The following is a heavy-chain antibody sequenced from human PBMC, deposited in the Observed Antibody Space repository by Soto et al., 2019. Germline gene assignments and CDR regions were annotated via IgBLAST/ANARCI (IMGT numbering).Heavy chain of an antibody. CDR1: GGSISSSSYY. Sequence: QLQLQESGPGLVKPSETLSLTCTVSGGSISSSSYYWGWIRQPPGKGLEWIGIIYYSGSTYYNPSLKSRVTITVDTTKNQFARKLSSVTAADTAVYYWARPSGSYFRDYFDYWGQGTLVTVSS. CDR2: IYYSGST. CDR3: ARPSGSYFRDYFDY. V-gene: IGHV4-39*01. D-gene: IGHD1-26*01. J-gene: IGHJ4*02.